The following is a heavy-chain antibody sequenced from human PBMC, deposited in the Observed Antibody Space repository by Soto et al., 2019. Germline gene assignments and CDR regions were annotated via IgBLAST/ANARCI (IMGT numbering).Heavy chain of an antibody. V-gene: IGHV1-8*02. CDR3: ASSIKYGGYSRWFGP. D-gene: IGHD4-17*01. CDR1: GGTFSSNT. Sequence: ASVKVSCKDCGGTFSSNTISWVPQDTGQGFEYLGWMNPNSGNTGYVKKFQGRVTMTRDTSMSTAYMELSSLRSEDTAVYYCASSIKYGGYSRWFGPWGAGTLVTGSS. J-gene: IGHJ5*02. CDR2: MNPNSGNT.